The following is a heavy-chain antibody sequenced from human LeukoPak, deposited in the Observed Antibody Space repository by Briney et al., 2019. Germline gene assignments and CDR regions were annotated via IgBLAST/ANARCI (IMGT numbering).Heavy chain of an antibody. CDR1: GFTFDDYA. V-gene: IGHV3-9*01. CDR2: ISWNSGRI. J-gene: IGHJ3*02. CDR3: AKETSAFDI. Sequence: GGSLRLSCAASGFTFDDYAMHWVRQAPGKGLEWVSGISWNSGRIGYADSVKGRFTISRDNAKNSLYVQMNSLRAEDTALYYCAKETSAFDIWGQGTMVTVSS.